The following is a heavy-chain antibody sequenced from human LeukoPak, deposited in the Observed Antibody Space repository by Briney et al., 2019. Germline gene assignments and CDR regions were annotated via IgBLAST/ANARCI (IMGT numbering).Heavy chain of an antibody. CDR3: AKDIDIAMVGGGYCGMDV. CDR1: GFTFSSYS. V-gene: IGHV3-48*01. D-gene: IGHD5-18*01. J-gene: IGHJ6*02. Sequence: GGSLRLSCAASGFTFSSYSMNWVRQAPGKGLEWVSYISSSSSTIYYADSVKGRFTISRDNAKNSLYLQMNSLRAEDTAVYYCAKDIDIAMVGGGYCGMDVWGQGTTVTVSS. CDR2: ISSSSSTI.